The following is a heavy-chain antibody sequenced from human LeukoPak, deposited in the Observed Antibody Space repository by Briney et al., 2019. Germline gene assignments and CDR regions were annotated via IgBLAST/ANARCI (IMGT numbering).Heavy chain of an antibody. CDR3: ARTPLAYCGGDCYFPDDAFDI. Sequence: SETLSLTCTVSGGSISSSSYYWSWIRQPAGKGLEWIGRIYTSGSTNYNPSLKSRVTMSVDTSKNQFSLKLSSVTAADTAVYYCARTPLAYCGGDCYFPDDAFDIWGQGTMVTVSS. CDR1: GGSISSSSYY. D-gene: IGHD2-21*02. J-gene: IGHJ3*02. V-gene: IGHV4-61*02. CDR2: IYTSGST.